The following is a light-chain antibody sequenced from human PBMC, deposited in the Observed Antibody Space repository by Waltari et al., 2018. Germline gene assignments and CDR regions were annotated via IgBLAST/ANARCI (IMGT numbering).Light chain of an antibody. CDR2: DAS. V-gene: IGKV3-11*01. CDR3: QQRYDWPLT. CDR1: QTISNY. Sequence: EIVLTQSLATLSLSPGERATLSCRASQTISNYFAWYQQKPGQAPRVLIYDASNRAAGIPARVSGSGSGTDFTLTISSREPEDFAVDYCQQRYDWPLTFGGGTKVEIK. J-gene: IGKJ4*01.